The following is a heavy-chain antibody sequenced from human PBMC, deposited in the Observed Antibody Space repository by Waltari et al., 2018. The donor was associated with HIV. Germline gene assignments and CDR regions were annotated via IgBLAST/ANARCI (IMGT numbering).Heavy chain of an antibody. Sequence: EVHLLESGGALVQTGWFLRLFCMVSGFTFDDHALHWVRQAPGKGLEWVSGISWNGGVTVFADSVKGRFTISRDNAQNSLFLQMDNLRKDDAAFYYCARDRGVTATGFFDYWGQGTLVTVSS. D-gene: IGHD2-15*01. CDR2: ISWNGGVT. CDR1: GFTFDDHA. CDR3: ARDRGVTATGFFDY. J-gene: IGHJ4*02. V-gene: IGHV3-9*01.